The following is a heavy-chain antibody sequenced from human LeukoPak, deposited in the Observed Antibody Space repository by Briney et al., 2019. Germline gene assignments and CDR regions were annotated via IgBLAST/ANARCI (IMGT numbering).Heavy chain of an antibody. V-gene: IGHV1-46*01. CDR2: INPSGGRT. J-gene: IGHJ5*02. CDR1: GYTLTSYY. CDR3: ARHPTIFGANWFDP. D-gene: IGHD3-3*01. Sequence: ASVKVSYKAYGYTLTSYYMHWVRQAPGQGLEWMGVINPSGGRTNYAQKFQGRVTITTDESTSTAYMELSSLRSEDTAVYYCARHPTIFGANWFDPWGQGTLVTVSS.